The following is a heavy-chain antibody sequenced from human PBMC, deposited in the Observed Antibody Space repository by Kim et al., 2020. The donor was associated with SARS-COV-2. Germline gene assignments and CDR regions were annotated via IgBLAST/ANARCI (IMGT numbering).Heavy chain of an antibody. Sequence: SETLSLTCAVYGGSFSGYYWSWIRQPPGKGLEWIGEINHSGSTNYNPSLKSRVTISVDTSKNQFSLKLSSVTAADTAVYYCARGGSSSWLIQYYFDYWGQGTLVTVSS. CDR1: GGSFSGYY. CDR3: ARGGSSSWLIQYYFDY. CDR2: INHSGST. J-gene: IGHJ4*02. V-gene: IGHV4-34*01. D-gene: IGHD6-13*01.